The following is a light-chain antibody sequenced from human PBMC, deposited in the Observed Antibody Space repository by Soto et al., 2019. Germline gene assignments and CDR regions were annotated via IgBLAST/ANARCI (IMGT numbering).Light chain of an antibody. J-gene: IGLJ1*01. CDR1: AGNNY. CDR3: SSYTSSSTLV. V-gene: IGLV2-14*01. Sequence: AGNNYVTMYQQHPSKPPKLRIYELSNRPSEVSNRFSGSKSGNTASLTISGLQAEDEADYYCSSYTSSSTLVFGTGTNVTVL. CDR2: ELS.